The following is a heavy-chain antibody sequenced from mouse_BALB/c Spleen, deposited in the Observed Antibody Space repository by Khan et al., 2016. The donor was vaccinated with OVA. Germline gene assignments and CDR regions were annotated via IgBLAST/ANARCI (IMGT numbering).Heavy chain of an antibody. CDR3: ARLEDI. J-gene: IGHJ2*01. Sequence: QVQLKESGPGLVAPSQSLSITCTVSGFSLTSYGVHWVRQPPGKGLEWLGVIWAGGSTNYNSALMSRLSISKDNSNIQVFLKMTSLQTDGTAMYYCARLEDIWGQGTTLTVSS. V-gene: IGHV2-9*02. CDR2: IWAGGST. D-gene: IGHD1-3*01. CDR1: GFSLTSYG.